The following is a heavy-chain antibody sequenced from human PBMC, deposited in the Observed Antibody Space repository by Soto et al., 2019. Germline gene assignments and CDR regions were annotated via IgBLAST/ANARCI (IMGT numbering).Heavy chain of an antibody. CDR3: AKTYGGGDCYHFDY. V-gene: IGHV3-23*01. CDR2: ISGSGGST. CDR1: GFTFSSYA. D-gene: IGHD2-21*01. Sequence: GGSLRLSCAASGFTFSSYAMSWVRQAPGKGLEWVSAISGSGGSTYYADSVKGRFTISRDNSKNTLYLQMNSLRAEDTALYYCAKTYGGGDCYHFDYWGQGTLVTVSS. J-gene: IGHJ4*02.